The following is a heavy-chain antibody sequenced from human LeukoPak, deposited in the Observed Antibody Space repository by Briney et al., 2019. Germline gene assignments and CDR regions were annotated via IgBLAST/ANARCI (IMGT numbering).Heavy chain of an antibody. CDR3: ARELFDFDY. CDR2: ITGSGGST. V-gene: IGHV3-23*01. Sequence: GGSLRLSCAPSGFTFDNFAMTWVRQAPREGLEWVSEITGSGGSTYYADSVKGRFTISRDNSKNTLYLQMNSLRAEDTAIYYCARELFDFDYWGQGTLVTVSS. J-gene: IGHJ4*02. CDR1: GFTFDNFA. D-gene: IGHD3-10*01.